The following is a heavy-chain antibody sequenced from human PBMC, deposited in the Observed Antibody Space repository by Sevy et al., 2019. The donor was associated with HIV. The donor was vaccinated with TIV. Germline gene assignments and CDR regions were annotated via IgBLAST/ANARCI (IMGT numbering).Heavy chain of an antibody. CDR3: AKDGYSSGLLYYFDH. CDR1: GFKFDNYA. J-gene: IGHJ4*02. D-gene: IGHD6-19*01. CDR2: ISVSGRL. V-gene: IGHV3-23*01. Sequence: GGSLRLSCAASGFKFDNYAMAWVRQAPGQGLVWVSAISVSGRLSYADSVKGRFTMSRVSSKKMIYLHLNSLRADDTATYYCAKDGYSSGLLYYFDHWGQGTLVTVSS.